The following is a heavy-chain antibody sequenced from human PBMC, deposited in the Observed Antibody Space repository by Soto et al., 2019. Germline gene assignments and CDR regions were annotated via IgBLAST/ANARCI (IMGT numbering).Heavy chain of an antibody. V-gene: IGHV1-8*01. Sequence: SVRGSCNSSAYTFSSYDISWVRQATGQVPEWMGWMNPNKGNTGYAQKVQGRVTMTRDTSISTAYMELSSLRSEDTAVYYCARVSYGSGSYYRSPYYYYGMDVWGQGTTVTVSS. D-gene: IGHD3-10*01. CDR1: AYTFSSYD. J-gene: IGHJ6*02. CDR2: MNPNKGNT. CDR3: ARVSYGSGSYYRSPYYYYGMDV.